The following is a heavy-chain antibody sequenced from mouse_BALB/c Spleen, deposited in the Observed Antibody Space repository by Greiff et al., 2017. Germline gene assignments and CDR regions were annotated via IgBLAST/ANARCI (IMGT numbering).Heavy chain of an antibody. CDR2: IYPYNGGT. CDR1: GYTFTDYN. CDR3: ARGYDVLAMDY. V-gene: IGHV1S29*02. J-gene: IGHJ4*01. Sequence: EVQLQQSGPELVKPGASVKISCKASGYTFTDYNMHWVKQSHGKSLEWIGYIYPYNGGTGYNQKFKSKATLTVDNSSSTAYMELRSLTSEDSAVYYCARGYDVLAMDYWGQGTSVTVSS. D-gene: IGHD2-14*01.